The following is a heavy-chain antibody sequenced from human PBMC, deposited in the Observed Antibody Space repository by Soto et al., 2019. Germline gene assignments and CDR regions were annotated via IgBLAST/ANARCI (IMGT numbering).Heavy chain of an antibody. Sequence: SGPTLVNPTATLTLTCTFSGLSLSTGKLGVSWIRQPPGKALEWLAHIFSNDDKSYSTSLRSRVTISKDTSRSQVVLTMTNMDPLDSGTYYCALIKDCSRTDCYLASFDPWGQGTLVTVSS. CDR2: IFSNDDK. CDR1: GLSLSTGKLG. V-gene: IGHV2-26*01. J-gene: IGHJ5*02. CDR3: ALIKDCSRTDCYLASFDP. D-gene: IGHD2-2*01.